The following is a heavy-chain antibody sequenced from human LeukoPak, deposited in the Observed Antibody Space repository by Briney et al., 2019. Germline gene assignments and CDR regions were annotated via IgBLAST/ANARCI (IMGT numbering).Heavy chain of an antibody. CDR3: ARGQSVEMATTYFDY. J-gene: IGHJ4*02. CDR2: INHSGST. D-gene: IGHD5-24*01. V-gene: IGHV4-34*01. CDR1: GGSFSGYY. Sequence: PSKTLSLTCAVYGGSFSGYYWSWIRQPPGKGLDWIGEINHSGSTNYNPSLKSRVTISVDTSKNQFSLKLSSVTAADTAVYYCARGQSVEMATTYFDYWGQGTLVTVSS.